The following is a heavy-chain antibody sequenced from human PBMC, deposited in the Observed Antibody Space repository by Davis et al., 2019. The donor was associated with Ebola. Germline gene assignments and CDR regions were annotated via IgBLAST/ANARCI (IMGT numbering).Heavy chain of an antibody. CDR1: GVSSSGYY. CDR3: ARGGGYGGYGMDV. CDR2: INHSGRT. J-gene: IGHJ6*02. V-gene: IGHV4-34*01. D-gene: IGHD6-25*01. Sequence: MPSETLSLTCAVYGVSSSGYYWNWTRQPPGKGLEWIGEINHSGRTNYNPSLKSRVTMSVDTSKNQFSLRVRSVTAADTAVYYCARGGGYGGYGMDVWGQGTTVTVSS.